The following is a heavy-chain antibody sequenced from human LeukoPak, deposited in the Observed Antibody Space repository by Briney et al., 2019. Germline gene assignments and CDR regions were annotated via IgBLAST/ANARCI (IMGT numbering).Heavy chain of an antibody. Sequence: PGGSLRLSCAASGFTFSSYGMHWVRQAPGKGLEWVAVISYDGSNKYYADSVKGRFTISRDNSKNTLYLQINSLRAEDTAVYYCAKDLSSGSYYFDYWGQGTLVTVSS. V-gene: IGHV3-30*18. CDR1: GFTFSSYG. J-gene: IGHJ4*02. D-gene: IGHD3-22*01. CDR3: AKDLSSGSYYFDY. CDR2: ISYDGSNK.